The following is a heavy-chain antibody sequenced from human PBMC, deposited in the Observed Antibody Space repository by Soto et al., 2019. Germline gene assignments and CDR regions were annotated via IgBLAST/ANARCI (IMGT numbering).Heavy chain of an antibody. J-gene: IGHJ6*03. Sequence: VQLQESGEGLVKPSETLSLTCTVSGGSVSSYHWTWIRQSPGKGLEWIGYIYYNGTTDYNPSLKSRVTISVSTSKRQFSLRLTSVTAADTAVYYCAREFFWRSSSSPTYYYCLDVWGKGPRSPSP. CDR1: GGSVSSYH. CDR2: IYYNGTT. V-gene: IGHV4-59*02. D-gene: IGHD6-6*01. CDR3: AREFFWRSSSSPTYYYCLDV.